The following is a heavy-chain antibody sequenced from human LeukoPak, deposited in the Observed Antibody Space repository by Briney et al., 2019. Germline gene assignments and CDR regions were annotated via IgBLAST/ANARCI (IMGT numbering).Heavy chain of an antibody. Sequence: GASVKVSCKASGYTFTSYYMHWVRQAPGQGLEWMGIINPSGGSTSYAQKFQGRVTMTRDTSTSTVYMELSSLRSEDTAVYYCARDHGNYYDSSGYYSYFGYWGQGTLVTVSS. J-gene: IGHJ4*02. D-gene: IGHD3-22*01. CDR1: GYTFTSYY. V-gene: IGHV1-46*01. CDR2: INPSGGST. CDR3: ARDHGNYYDSSGYYSYFGY.